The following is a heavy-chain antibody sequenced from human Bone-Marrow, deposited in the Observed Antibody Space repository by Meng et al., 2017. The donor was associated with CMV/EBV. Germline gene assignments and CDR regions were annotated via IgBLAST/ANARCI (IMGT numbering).Heavy chain of an antibody. D-gene: IGHD6-6*01. CDR1: GGSINNSLYY. J-gene: IGHJ4*02. V-gene: IGHV4-39*07. CDR3: ARGCSSSSSPFDW. Sequence: SETLSLTCTVSGGSINNSLYYWGWIRQPPGKGLEWIGVISYRGSTYYNPSIKSRVTISIDTSKSQFSLKVNSMTAADTAVYYCARGCSSSSSPFDWWGQGTLVTVSS. CDR2: ISYRGST.